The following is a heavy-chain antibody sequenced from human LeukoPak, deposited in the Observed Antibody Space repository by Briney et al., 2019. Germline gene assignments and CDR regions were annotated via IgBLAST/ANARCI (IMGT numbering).Heavy chain of an antibody. CDR2: IYSGGST. Sequence: PGGSLRLSCAASGFTVSSNYMSWVRQAPGKGLEWVSVIYSGGSTYYADSVKGRFTISRDNSKNTLYLQMNSLRAEDTAVYYCARETYYDFWSGYSTRMDVWGKGTTVTVSS. CDR1: GFTVSSNY. D-gene: IGHD3-3*01. CDR3: ARETYYDFWSGYSTRMDV. J-gene: IGHJ6*03. V-gene: IGHV3-53*01.